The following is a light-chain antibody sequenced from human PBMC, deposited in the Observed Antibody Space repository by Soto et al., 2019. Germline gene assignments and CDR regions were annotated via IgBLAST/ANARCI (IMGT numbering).Light chain of an antibody. Sequence: DIQMTQSPSTLSASKGDRVTITCRASQRINKWLAWHQQKPGKAPKLLIYDASSLQSGVPPRFSGSGSGTEFTLTIRSLQPDDNATYYCQQYSSYSAWTFGEGTKVDI. J-gene: IGKJ1*01. V-gene: IGKV1-5*01. CDR3: QQYSSYSAWT. CDR1: QRINKW. CDR2: DAS.